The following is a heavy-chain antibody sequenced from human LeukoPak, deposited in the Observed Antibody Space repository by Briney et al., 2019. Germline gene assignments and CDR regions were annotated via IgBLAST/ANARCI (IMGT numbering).Heavy chain of an antibody. CDR3: ARDGSGSQGVNWFDP. V-gene: IGHV1-24*01. D-gene: IGHD3-10*01. CDR2: FDPEDGET. CDR1: GYTLTELS. J-gene: IGHJ5*02. Sequence: ASVKVSCKVSGYTLTELSMHWVRQAPGKGLEWMGGFDPEDGETIYAQKFQGRVTMTEDTSTDTAYMELSSLRFEDTAVYYCARDGSGSQGVNWFDPWGPGTQVTVSS.